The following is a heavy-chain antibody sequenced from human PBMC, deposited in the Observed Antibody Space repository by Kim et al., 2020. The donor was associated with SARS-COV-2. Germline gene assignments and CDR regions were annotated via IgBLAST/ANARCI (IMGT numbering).Heavy chain of an antibody. V-gene: IGHV5-51*01. CDR3: ARDTYNWNPSEYYYGMDV. Sequence: ESLKISCKGSGYSFTSYWIGWVRQMPGKGLEWMGIIYPGDSDTRYSPSFQGQVTISADKSISTAYLQWSSLKASDTAMYYCARDTYNWNPSEYYYGMDVWGQGTTVTVSS. CDR2: IYPGDSDT. D-gene: IGHD1-20*01. CDR1: GYSFTSYW. J-gene: IGHJ6*02.